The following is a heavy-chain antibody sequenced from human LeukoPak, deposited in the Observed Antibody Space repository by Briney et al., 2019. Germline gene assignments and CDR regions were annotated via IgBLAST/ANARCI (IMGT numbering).Heavy chain of an antibody. CDR2: ISSSSSYI. CDR3: AREKELRYFDWLPVHAFDI. Sequence: PGGSLRLSCAASRFTFSSYSMNWVRQAPGKGLEWVSSISSSSSYIYYADSVEGRFTISRDNAKNSLYLQMNSLRAEDTAVYYCAREKELRYFDWLPVHAFDIWGQGTMVTASS. D-gene: IGHD3-9*01. V-gene: IGHV3-21*01. CDR1: RFTFSSYS. J-gene: IGHJ3*02.